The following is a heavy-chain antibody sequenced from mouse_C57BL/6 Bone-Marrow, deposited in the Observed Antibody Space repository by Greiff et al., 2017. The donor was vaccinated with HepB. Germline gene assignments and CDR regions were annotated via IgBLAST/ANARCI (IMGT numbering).Heavy chain of an antibody. CDR1: GYTFTSYW. D-gene: IGHD1-1*01. J-gene: IGHJ4*01. Sequence: VQVVESGAELVKPGASVKLSCKASGYTFTSYWMHWVKQRPGQGLEWIGMIHPNSGSTNYNEKFKSKATLTVDKSSSTAYMQLSSLTSEDSAVYYCARPPTVVAPYAMDYWGQGTSVTVSS. V-gene: IGHV1-64*01. CDR3: ARPPTVVAPYAMDY. CDR2: IHPNSGST.